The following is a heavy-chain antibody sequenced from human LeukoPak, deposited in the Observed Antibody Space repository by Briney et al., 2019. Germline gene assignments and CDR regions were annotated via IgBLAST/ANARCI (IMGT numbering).Heavy chain of an antibody. D-gene: IGHD3-16*02. V-gene: IGHV3-48*02. J-gene: IGHJ4*02. Sequence: GGSLRLSCAASGFTFSSYSMNWVRQAPGKGLEWVSYISSSSSSIYYADSVKGRFTISRDNAKNSLYLQMNSLSDEDTAVYYCARDDYDYVWGSYRPLWGQGTLVTVSS. CDR1: GFTFSSYS. CDR3: ARDDYDYVWGSYRPL. CDR2: ISSSSSSI.